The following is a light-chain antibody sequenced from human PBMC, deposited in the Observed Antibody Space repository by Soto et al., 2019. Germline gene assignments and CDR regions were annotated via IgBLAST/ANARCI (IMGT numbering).Light chain of an antibody. Sequence: QSALTQPPSASGSPGQSVTISCTGTSSDVGGYNYVSWYQQHPGKVPKALIYEVNKRPSGVSDRFSGSKAGNTASLTVSGLQAEDEGDYFCSSYAGNNKLIFGGGTKVTVL. CDR2: EVN. J-gene: IGLJ2*01. V-gene: IGLV2-8*01. CDR1: SSDVGGYNY. CDR3: SSYAGNNKLI.